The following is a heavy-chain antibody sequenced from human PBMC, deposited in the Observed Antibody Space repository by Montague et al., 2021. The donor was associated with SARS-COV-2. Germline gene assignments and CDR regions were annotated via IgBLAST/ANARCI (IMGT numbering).Heavy chain of an antibody. CDR2: ISGSGGST. V-gene: IGHV3-23*01. Sequence: LRLSCAASGFTFSSYAMSWVRQAPGKGLEWVSAISGSGGSTYYADSVKGRFTISRDNSKNTLYLQMNSLRAEDTAVYYCAKASGQQLGWVVVVAATYFDYWGQGTLVTVSS. D-gene: IGHD2-15*01. CDR1: GFTFSSYA. J-gene: IGHJ4*02. CDR3: AKASGQQLGWVVVVAATYFDY.